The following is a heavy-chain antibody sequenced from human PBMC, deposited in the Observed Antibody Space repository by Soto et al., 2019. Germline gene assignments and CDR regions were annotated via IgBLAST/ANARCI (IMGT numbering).Heavy chain of an antibody. J-gene: IGHJ4*02. D-gene: IGHD6-19*01. V-gene: IGHV4-30-2*01. CDR1: GGSISSGGHS. CDR3: ARGGLLPDY. Sequence: QLLLQESGSGLVKPSQTLSLTCAVSGGSISSGGHSWSWIRQPPGKGLEWIGYISHSGSTSYNPSLKSRVTISVDRSKSQFSLKLSSVTAADTAVYYCARGGLLPDYWGQGTLVTVSS. CDR2: ISHSGST.